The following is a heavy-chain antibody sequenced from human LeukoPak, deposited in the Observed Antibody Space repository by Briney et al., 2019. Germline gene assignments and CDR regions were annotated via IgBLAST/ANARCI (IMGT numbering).Heavy chain of an antibody. D-gene: IGHD1-26*01. V-gene: IGHV1-2*02. CDR3: ARGKRPVAGKGGATGFDY. J-gene: IGHJ4*02. CDR1: GYTFTGYY. Sequence: ASVKVSCKASGYTFTGYYMHWVRQAPGQGLEWMGWINPNSGGTNYAQKFQGRVTITADESTSTAYMELSSLRSEDTAVYYCARGKRPVAGKGGATGFDYWGQGTLVTVSS. CDR2: INPNSGGT.